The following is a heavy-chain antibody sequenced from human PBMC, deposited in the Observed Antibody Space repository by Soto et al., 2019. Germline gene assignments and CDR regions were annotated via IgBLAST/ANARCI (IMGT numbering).Heavy chain of an antibody. D-gene: IGHD2-21*02. V-gene: IGHV4-34*01. CDR3: ARAYCGGDFYFRPHWFDP. Sequence: SETLSLTCAVYGGSFSGYYWSWIRQPPGKGLEWIGEINHSGSTNYNPSLKSRVTISVDTSKNQFSRKLSSVTAADTAVYYCARAYCGGDFYFRPHWFDPRGQGTLVTVSS. J-gene: IGHJ5*02. CDR2: INHSGST. CDR1: GGSFSGYY.